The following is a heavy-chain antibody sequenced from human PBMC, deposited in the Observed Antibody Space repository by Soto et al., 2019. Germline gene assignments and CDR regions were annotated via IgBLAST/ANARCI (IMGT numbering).Heavy chain of an antibody. CDR2: IYPGGSDT. D-gene: IGHD3-10*01. J-gene: IGHJ4*02. CDR3: ARLSSGSYPRFPSY. V-gene: IGHV5-51*01. CDR1: GYSFTSYW. Sequence: GESLKISCKGSGYSFTSYWIGWVRQIPGKGLEWVGIIYPGGSDTRYSASFQGHVTISADKSISTAYLQWSSLKASDPAMYYCARLSSGSYPRFPSYWGQGTLVTVSS.